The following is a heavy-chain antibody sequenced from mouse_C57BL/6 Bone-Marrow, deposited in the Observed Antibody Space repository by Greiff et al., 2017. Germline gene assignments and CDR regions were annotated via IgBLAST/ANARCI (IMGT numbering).Heavy chain of an antibody. CDR3: ANNQGAMDY. D-gene: IGHD3-2*02. Sequence: EVKVVESGGGLVKPGGSLKLSCAASGFTFSDYGMHWVRQAPEKGLEWVAHISSGSSTIYYADTVKGRFTISRDNAKNTLFLQMTSLRSEDTAMYYCANNQGAMDYWGQGTSVTVSS. V-gene: IGHV5-17*01. J-gene: IGHJ4*01. CDR1: GFTFSDYG. CDR2: ISSGSSTI.